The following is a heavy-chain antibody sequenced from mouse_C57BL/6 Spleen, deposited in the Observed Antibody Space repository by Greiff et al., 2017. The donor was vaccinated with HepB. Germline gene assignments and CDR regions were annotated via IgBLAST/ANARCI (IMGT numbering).Heavy chain of an antibody. CDR3: ASGGINWDPFDY. Sequence: QVQLQQSGPELVKPGASVKISCKASGYAFSSSWMYWVKQRPGKGLEWIGRIYPGDGDTNYNGKFKGKATLTADKSSSTAYMQLSSLTSEDSAVYFCASGGINWDPFDYWGQGTTLTVSS. CDR1: GYAFSSSW. D-gene: IGHD4-1*01. CDR2: IYPGDGDT. J-gene: IGHJ2*01. V-gene: IGHV1-82*01.